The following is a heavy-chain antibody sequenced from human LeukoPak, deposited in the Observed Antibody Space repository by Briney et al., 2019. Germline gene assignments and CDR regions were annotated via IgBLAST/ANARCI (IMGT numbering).Heavy chain of an antibody. Sequence: GGSLRLSCAASGFTFSSYWMSWVRQAPGKGLEWVANIKQDGSEKYYVDSVKGRFTISRDNAKNSLYLQMNSLRAEDTAVYYCARDDYTYYYGSGSRAALDYWGQGTLVTVSS. CDR2: IKQDGSEK. D-gene: IGHD3-10*01. J-gene: IGHJ4*02. CDR1: GFTFSSYW. V-gene: IGHV3-7*01. CDR3: ARDDYTYYYGSGSRAALDY.